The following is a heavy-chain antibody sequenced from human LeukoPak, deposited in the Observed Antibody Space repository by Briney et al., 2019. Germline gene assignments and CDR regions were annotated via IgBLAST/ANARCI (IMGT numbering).Heavy chain of an antibody. V-gene: IGHV1-69*13. D-gene: IGHD3-10*01. J-gene: IGHJ4*02. CDR1: GGTFSSYA. CDR2: IIPIFGTT. CDR3: ARGMVRGVIITSEMYFDY. Sequence: GASVKVSCKASGGTFSSYAINWVRQAPGQGLEWMGGIIPIFGTTNYAQKFQGRVSITADESTSTAYMELSSLRSEDTAVYYCARGMVRGVIITSEMYFDYWGQGTLVTVS.